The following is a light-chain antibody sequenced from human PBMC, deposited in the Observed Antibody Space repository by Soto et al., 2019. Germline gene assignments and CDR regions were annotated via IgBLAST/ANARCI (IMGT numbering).Light chain of an antibody. J-gene: IGKJ1*01. CDR2: GAS. Sequence: EIVLTQSPGTLSLSPGERATLSCRASQSVSSSYLAWYQQKPGQAPRLLIYGASSRATGIPDRFSGSGSGTAFTLTISRLEPEDFAVYYCQQYGSSPQTFGQGTKVEIK. CDR3: QQYGSSPQT. CDR1: QSVSSSY. V-gene: IGKV3-20*01.